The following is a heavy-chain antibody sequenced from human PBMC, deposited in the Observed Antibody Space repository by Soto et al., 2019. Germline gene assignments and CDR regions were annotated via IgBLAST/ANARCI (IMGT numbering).Heavy chain of an antibody. D-gene: IGHD2-15*01. V-gene: IGHV1-3*01. Sequence: QVQLVQSGAEVKKPGASVKVSCKASGYTFTSYAMHWVRQAPGQRLEWMGWINAGNGNTKYSQKFRGRVTITRDTSASTAYMELSSLRSEDTAVYYCISPSSYSYGMDVWGQGTTVTVSS. J-gene: IGHJ6*02. CDR3: ISPSSYSYGMDV. CDR1: GYTFTSYA. CDR2: INAGNGNT.